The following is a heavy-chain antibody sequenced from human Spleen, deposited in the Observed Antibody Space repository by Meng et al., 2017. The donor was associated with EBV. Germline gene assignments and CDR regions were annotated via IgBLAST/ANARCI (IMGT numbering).Heavy chain of an antibody. J-gene: IGHJ4*02. CDR1: GYTFSNYA. V-gene: IGHV7-4-1*02. CDR3: ARGLDSRGYTAY. CDR2: INTNTGSP. Sequence: QVQLVQAGAEVKKPGASVKVSCKTSGYTFSNYAIIWVRQAPGQGLQWIGWINTNTGSPAYAQGFTGRFLSSLDTSVSTAYLQINRLKPEDTAVYYCARGLDSRGYTAYWGQGTLVTVSS. D-gene: IGHD5-12*01.